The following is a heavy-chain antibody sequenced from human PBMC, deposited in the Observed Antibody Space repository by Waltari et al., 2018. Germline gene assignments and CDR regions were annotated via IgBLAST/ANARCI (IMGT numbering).Heavy chain of an antibody. J-gene: IGHJ4*02. Sequence: QVQLQESGPGLVKPSETLSLTCAVSGYSISSGYYWGWIRQPPGKGLEWIGSIYHSGSTYYNPSLKSRVTISVDTSKNQFSLKLSSVTAADTAVYYCARDAPLTGTTSVSDWGQGTLVTVSS. CDR1: GYSISSGYY. CDR2: IYHSGST. D-gene: IGHD1-7*01. CDR3: ARDAPLTGTTSVSD. V-gene: IGHV4-38-2*02.